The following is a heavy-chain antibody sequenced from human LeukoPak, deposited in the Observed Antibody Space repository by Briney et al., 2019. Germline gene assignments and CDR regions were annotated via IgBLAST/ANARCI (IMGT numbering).Heavy chain of an antibody. CDR1: GGSISSSSYY. D-gene: IGHD6-19*01. CDR3: AREGIAVAANDAFDI. J-gene: IGHJ3*02. V-gene: IGHV4-39*02. CDR2: IYYSGST. Sequence: SETLSLTCTVSGGSISSSSYYWGWIRQPPGKGLEWIGSIYYSGSTYYNPSLKSRVTISVDTSKNQFSLKLSSVTAADTAVYYCAREGIAVAANDAFDIWGQGTMVTVSS.